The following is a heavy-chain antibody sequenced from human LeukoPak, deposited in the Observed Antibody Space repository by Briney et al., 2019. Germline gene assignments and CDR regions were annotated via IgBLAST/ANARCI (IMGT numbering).Heavy chain of an antibody. J-gene: IGHJ4*02. Sequence: GGSLRLSCTVSGFTFSSYAMSWVRQAPGRGLEWVSAVSSTGGNTYHADSVKGRFTISRDNSKNTLYLQMNSLRVEDTAVYYCARRGESTNYGDYRFDSWGQGTLVIVSS. CDR1: GFTFSSYA. D-gene: IGHD4-17*01. CDR2: VSSTGGNT. CDR3: ARRGESTNYGDYRFDS. V-gene: IGHV3-23*01.